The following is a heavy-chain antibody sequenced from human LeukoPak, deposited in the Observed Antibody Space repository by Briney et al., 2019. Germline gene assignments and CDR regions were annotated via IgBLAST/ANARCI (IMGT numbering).Heavy chain of an antibody. CDR2: ISGSGGDT. CDR3: AKPRRYSGSYFDY. Sequence: GGSLRLSCAASGFTFSSYAMTWVRQAPGKGLEWVSAISGSGGDTYYADSVKGRFTISRDNSKNTLYLQMNSLRAEDTAVYYCAKPRRYSGSYFDYWGQGTLVTVSS. V-gene: IGHV3-23*01. J-gene: IGHJ4*02. CDR1: GFTFSSYA. D-gene: IGHD1-26*01.